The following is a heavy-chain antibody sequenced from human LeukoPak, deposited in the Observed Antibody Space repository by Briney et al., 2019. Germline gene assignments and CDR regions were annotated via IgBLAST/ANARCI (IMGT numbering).Heavy chain of an antibody. CDR2: ISVYNGNT. D-gene: IGHD6-13*01. J-gene: IGHJ4*02. CDR3: ARDREAAGQKLTDY. Sequence: ASVKVSCKASGYTFTSYGITWVRQAPGQGLEWMGWISVYNGNTNYAQKPQGRVTMTTDTSTSTAYMELRSLRSDDTAIYYCARDREAAGQKLTDYWGQGTLVTVSS. CDR1: GYTFTSYG. V-gene: IGHV1-18*01.